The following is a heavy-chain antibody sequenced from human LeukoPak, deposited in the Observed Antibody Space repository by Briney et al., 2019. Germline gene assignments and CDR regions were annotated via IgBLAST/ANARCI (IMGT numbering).Heavy chain of an antibody. CDR3: ARYQYSSGRIFDC. CDR1: GFTFSSYS. J-gene: IGHJ4*02. CDR2: IDSGSSTI. D-gene: IGHD6-19*01. Sequence: GGSLRLSCAASGFTFSSYSMNWVRQAPGEGLEWVSYIDSGSSTIYYADSVKGRFTVSRDNAKNSLYLQMNSLRAEDTAVYYCARYQYSSGRIFDCWGQGTPVTVSS. V-gene: IGHV3-48*01.